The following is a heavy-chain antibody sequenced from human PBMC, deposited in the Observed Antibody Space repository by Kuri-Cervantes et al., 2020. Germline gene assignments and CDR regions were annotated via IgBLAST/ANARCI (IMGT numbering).Heavy chain of an antibody. CDR2: ISYDGSNK. J-gene: IGHJ6*02. V-gene: IGHV3-30*05. CDR1: GFTFSSYS. CDR3: ARDQSSTGRGVMDV. D-gene: IGHD3-10*01. Sequence: GESLKIYCAASGFTFSSYSMNWVRQAPGKGLEWVAVISYDGSNKYYADSVKGRFTISRDNSKNTLYLQMKSLRAEGTAVYYCARDQSSTGRGVMDVWGQGTTVTVSS.